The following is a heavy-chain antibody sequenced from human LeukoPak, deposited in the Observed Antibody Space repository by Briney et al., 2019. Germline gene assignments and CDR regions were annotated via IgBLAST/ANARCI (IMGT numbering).Heavy chain of an antibody. CDR3: VRGAGEIPNFDY. V-gene: IGHV4-59*01. CDR1: GGSISSSY. CDR2: IFYSGST. Sequence: SETLSLTCTVSGGSISSSYWSWIRQPPGKGLEWIGYIFYSGSTNYNPSLKSRVTISIDTSKNQFPLKLSSVTAADTAVYYCVRGAGEIPNFDYWGQGTLVTVSS. D-gene: IGHD3-10*01. J-gene: IGHJ4*02.